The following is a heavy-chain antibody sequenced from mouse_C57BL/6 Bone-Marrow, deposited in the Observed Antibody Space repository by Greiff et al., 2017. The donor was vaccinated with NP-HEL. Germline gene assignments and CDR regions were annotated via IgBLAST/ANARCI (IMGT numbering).Heavy chain of an antibody. J-gene: IGHJ3*01. CDR1: GYAFTNYL. CDR2: INPGSGGT. CDR3: ARGGAWFAY. V-gene: IGHV1-54*01. Sequence: VKLQQPGAELVRPGTSVKVSCKASGYAFTNYLIEWVKQRPGQGLEWIGVINPGSGGTNYNEKFKGKATLTADKSSSTAYMQLSSLASEDSAVYFCARGGAWFAYWGQGTLVTVSA.